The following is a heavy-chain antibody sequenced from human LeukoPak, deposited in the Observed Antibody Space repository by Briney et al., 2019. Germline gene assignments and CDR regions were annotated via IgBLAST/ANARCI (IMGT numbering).Heavy chain of an antibody. Sequence: GGSLRLSCAASGFTFSSYSMNWVRQAPGKGLEWVSSISSSSSYIYYADSMKGRFTISRDNAKNSLYLQMNSLRAEDTAVYYCASSGWYNWFDPWGQGTLVTVSS. D-gene: IGHD6-19*01. CDR1: GFTFSSYS. V-gene: IGHV3-21*01. CDR3: ASSGWYNWFDP. CDR2: ISSSSSYI. J-gene: IGHJ5*02.